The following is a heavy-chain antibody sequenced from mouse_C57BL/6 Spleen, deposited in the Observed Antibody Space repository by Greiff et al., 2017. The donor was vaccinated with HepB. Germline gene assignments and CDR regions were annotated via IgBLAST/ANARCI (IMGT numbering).Heavy chain of an antibody. J-gene: IGHJ1*03. Sequence: VQLQQSGAELVRPGASVTLSCKASGYTFTDYEMHWVKQTPVHGLEWIGAIDPETGGTAYNQKFKGKAILTADKSSSTAYMELRSLTSEDSAVYCGTRGGITTVVTDWYFGVWGTGTTVTVSS. D-gene: IGHD1-1*01. CDR3: TRGGITTVVTDWYFGV. V-gene: IGHV1-15*01. CDR2: IDPETGGT. CDR1: GYTFTDYE.